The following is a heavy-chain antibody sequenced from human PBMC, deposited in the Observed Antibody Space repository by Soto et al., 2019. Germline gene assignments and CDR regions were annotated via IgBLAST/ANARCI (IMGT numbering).Heavy chain of an antibody. CDR3: ARIVATIYYYYYGMDV. J-gene: IGHJ6*02. CDR1: GFAFSSYT. D-gene: IGHD5-12*01. CDR2: ISGSDNNI. V-gene: IGHV3-21*01. Sequence: GGSLRLSCAASGFAFSSYTMNWVRQAPGKGLEWVSSISGSDNNIYYADSMKGRLTISRDNSKNSLYLQLNSLRAEDTAVYYCARIVATIYYYYYGMDVGGQGTTVTVSS.